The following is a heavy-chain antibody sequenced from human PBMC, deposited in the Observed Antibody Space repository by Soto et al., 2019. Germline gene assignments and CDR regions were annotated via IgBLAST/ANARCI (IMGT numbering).Heavy chain of an antibody. CDR1: GGTFSSYA. CDR3: ARSIVDQQLLSRDAFDI. D-gene: IGHD2-2*01. J-gene: IGHJ3*02. V-gene: IGHV1-69*06. CDR2: IIPIFGTA. Sequence: QVQLVQSGAEVKKPGSSVKVSCKASGGTFSSYAISWVRQAPGQGLEWMGGIIPIFGTANYAQKFQGRVTSTADKSTSTAYMELSSLRSEDMAVYYCARSIVDQQLLSRDAFDIWGQGTMVTVSS.